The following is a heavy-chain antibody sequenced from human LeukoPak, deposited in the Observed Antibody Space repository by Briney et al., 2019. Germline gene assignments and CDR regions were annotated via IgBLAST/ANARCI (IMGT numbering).Heavy chain of an antibody. V-gene: IGHV3-7*03. CDR3: ARDSYSSGWYMANTD. CDR1: GFTFSSDW. Sequence: AGSLRLSCAASGFTFSSDWLCWVRQAPGKGLERVSNRKHDGSEKYYVDSVKGRFTTSRDNANNSLYLQMNGLRAVDTAVYYCARDSYSSGWYMANTDWGQGTLVTVSS. J-gene: IGHJ4*02. D-gene: IGHD6-19*01. CDR2: RKHDGSEK.